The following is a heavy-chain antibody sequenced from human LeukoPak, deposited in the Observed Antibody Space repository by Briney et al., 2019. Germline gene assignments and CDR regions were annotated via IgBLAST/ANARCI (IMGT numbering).Heavy chain of an antibody. V-gene: IGHV4-34*01. J-gene: IGHJ4*02. CDR3: VRCGGDYGDYGLFDY. CDR1: GGSFSGYY. Sequence: PSETLSLTCAVYGGSFSGYYWSWIRQPPGKGLEWIGEINHSGSTNYNPSLKSRVTISVDTSKNQFSLKLSSVTAADRAVYHCVRCGGDYGDYGLFDYWGQGTLVTVSS. D-gene: IGHD4-17*01. CDR2: INHSGST.